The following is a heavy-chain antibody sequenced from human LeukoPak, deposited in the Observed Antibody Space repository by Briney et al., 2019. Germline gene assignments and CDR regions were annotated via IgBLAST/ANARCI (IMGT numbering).Heavy chain of an antibody. J-gene: IGHJ4*02. CDR2: IYYSGST. CDR3: TRVPDGYNLYFDY. V-gene: IGHV4-31*03. CDR1: GGSISSGGYY. D-gene: IGHD5-24*01. Sequence: SQTLSLTCTVSGGSISSGGYYWSWIRQHPGKGLEWIGYIYYSGSTYYNPSLKSRVTISVDTSKNQFSLKLSSVTAADTAVYYCTRVPDGYNLYFDYWGQGTLVTVSS.